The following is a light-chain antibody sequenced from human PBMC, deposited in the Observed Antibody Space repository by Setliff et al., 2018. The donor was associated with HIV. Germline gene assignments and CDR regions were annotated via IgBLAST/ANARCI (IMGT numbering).Light chain of an antibody. CDR3: SSYKFGSTLV. CDR1: SDDIGYYNY. Sequence: QSALTQPASVSGSPGQSITISCTGTSDDIGYYNYVSWYQQHPGKAPKILIYDVGNRPSGISDRFSGSKSGNTASLTISGLQAEDEADYYCSSYKFGSTLVFRAGTKVTVL. J-gene: IGLJ1*01. V-gene: IGLV2-14*03. CDR2: DVG.